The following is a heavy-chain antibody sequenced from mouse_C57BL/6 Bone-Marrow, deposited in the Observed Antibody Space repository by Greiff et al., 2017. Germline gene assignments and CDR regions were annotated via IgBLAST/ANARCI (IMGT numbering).Heavy chain of an antibody. V-gene: IGHV1-52*01. CDR2: IDPSDSET. J-gene: IGHJ2*01. D-gene: IGHD2-13*01. Sequence: QVHVKQPGAELVRPGSSVKLSCKASGYTFTSYWMHWVKQRPIQGLEWIGNIDPSDSETHYNQKFKDKATLTVDKSSSTAYMQLSSLTSEDSAVYYCAREGDYYFDYWGQGTTLTVSS. CDR3: AREGDYYFDY. CDR1: GYTFTSYW.